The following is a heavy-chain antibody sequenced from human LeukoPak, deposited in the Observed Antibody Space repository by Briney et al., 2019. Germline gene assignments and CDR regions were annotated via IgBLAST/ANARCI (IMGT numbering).Heavy chain of an antibody. D-gene: IGHD1-26*01. CDR2: ISSSGANT. CDR1: GFTFSVYA. J-gene: IGHJ4*02. Sequence: PGGSLRLSCAASGFTFSVYAMSWVRQAPGKGLEWVSGISSSGANTHYADSVKGRFTISRDSSKNTLYLQMNSLRAEDTATYYCAKDASGSYCPDYWGQGTLVTVSS. CDR3: AKDASGSYCPDY. V-gene: IGHV3-23*01.